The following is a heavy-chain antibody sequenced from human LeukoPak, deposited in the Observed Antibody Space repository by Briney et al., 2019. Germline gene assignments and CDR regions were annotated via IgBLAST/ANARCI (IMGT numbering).Heavy chain of an antibody. CDR2: IYYSGST. CDR1: GGSISSYY. CDR3: ARRIAAAGLDAFDI. J-gene: IGHJ3*02. D-gene: IGHD6-13*01. V-gene: IGHV4-59*08. Sequence: SESLSLTCTVSGGSISSYYWSWIRQPPGKGLKWIGYIYYSGSTNYNPSLKSRVTISVDTSKNQFSLKLSSVTAADTAVYYCARRIAAAGLDAFDIWGQGTMVPVCS.